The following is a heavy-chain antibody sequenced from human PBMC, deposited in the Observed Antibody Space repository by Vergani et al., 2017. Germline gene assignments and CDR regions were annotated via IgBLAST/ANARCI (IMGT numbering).Heavy chain of an antibody. CDR3: ARAYCSSTSCHPYYYGMDV. V-gene: IGHV3-66*02. CDR2: IYSGGST. CDR1: GFTVSSNY. J-gene: IGHJ6*02. D-gene: IGHD2-2*01. Sequence: EVQLVESGGGLVQPGGSLRLSCAASGFTVSSNYMSWVRQAPGKGLEWVSVIYSGGSTYYADSVKGRFTISRDNSKNTLYLQMNSLRAKDTAVYYCARAYCSSTSCHPYYYGMDVWGQGTTVTVSS.